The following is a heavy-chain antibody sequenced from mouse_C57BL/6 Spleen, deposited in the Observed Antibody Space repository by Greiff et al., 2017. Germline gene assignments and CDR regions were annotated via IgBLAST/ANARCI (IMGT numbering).Heavy chain of an antibody. J-gene: IGHJ2*01. D-gene: IGHD1-1*01. Sequence: QVQLQQSDAELLKPGASVKISCKVSGYTFTDYTIHWMKQRPEQGLEWIGYIHPRDGSTKYNEKFKGKATLTANKSSSTAYMQLNSLTSEDSAVYFCARWEDSGSGYFDYWGQGTTLTVSS. CDR3: ARWEDSGSGYFDY. CDR2: IHPRDGST. V-gene: IGHV1-78*01. CDR1: GYTFTDYT.